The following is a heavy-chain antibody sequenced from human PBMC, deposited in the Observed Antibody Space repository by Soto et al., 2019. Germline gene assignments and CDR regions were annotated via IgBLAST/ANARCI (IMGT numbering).Heavy chain of an antibody. Sequence: LRLSCAASGFIFSSYGMHWVRQAPGKGLEWVAIISYDGSNKYYADSVKGRFTISRDNSKNTLYLQMNSLRAEDTAVYYCAKDRYDYGDLYYFDYWGQGTLVTVSS. D-gene: IGHD4-17*01. CDR3: AKDRYDYGDLYYFDY. CDR2: ISYDGSNK. CDR1: GFIFSSYG. J-gene: IGHJ4*02. V-gene: IGHV3-30*18.